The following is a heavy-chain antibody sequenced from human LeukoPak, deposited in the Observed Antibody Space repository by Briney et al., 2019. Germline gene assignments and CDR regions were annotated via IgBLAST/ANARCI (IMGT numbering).Heavy chain of an antibody. D-gene: IGHD4-11*01. Sequence: GGSLRLSCAASGFTFSSYSMNWVRQAPGKGLEWVSYISSGCSSIYYADSVKGRFTISRDNAKSSLYLQMKSLRAEDTAVYYCARDKETYSNPMGYWGQGTLVTVSP. CDR3: ARDKETYSNPMGY. CDR2: ISSGCSSI. J-gene: IGHJ4*02. V-gene: IGHV3-48*01. CDR1: GFTFSSYS.